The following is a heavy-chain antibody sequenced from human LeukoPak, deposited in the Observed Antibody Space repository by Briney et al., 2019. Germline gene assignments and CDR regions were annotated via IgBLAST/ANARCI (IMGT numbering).Heavy chain of an antibody. CDR2: INRNGGST. D-gene: IGHD2-8*01. V-gene: IGHV3-20*04. CDR3: ARGFRNGPFDC. Sequence: GGSLRLSCVASGFTFSSYWMSWVRQAPGKGLEWVSGINRNGGSTDYADSVKGRFTISRDNAKNSHFLQMNSLRVEDTALYYCARGFRNGPFDCWGQGTLVTVSS. CDR1: GFTFSSYW. J-gene: IGHJ4*02.